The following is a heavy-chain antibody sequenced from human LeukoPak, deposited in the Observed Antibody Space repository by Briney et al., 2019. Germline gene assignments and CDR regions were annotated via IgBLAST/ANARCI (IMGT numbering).Heavy chain of an antibody. V-gene: IGHV4-59*08. CDR3: ARLLGTPHVFDI. CDR1: GGSISIYY. J-gene: IGHJ3*02. D-gene: IGHD1-14*01. Sequence: SETLSLTCTVSGGSISIYYWSWIRQPPGKGLEWIGFIYYSGSTDYNPSLKSRATISLDTSKNQFSLKLSSVTAADTAVYYCARLLGTPHVFDIWGQGTMVTVSS. CDR2: IYYSGST.